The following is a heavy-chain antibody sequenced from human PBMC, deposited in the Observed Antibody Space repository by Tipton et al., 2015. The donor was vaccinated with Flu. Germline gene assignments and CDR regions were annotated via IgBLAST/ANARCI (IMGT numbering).Heavy chain of an antibody. Sequence: SLRLSCLASGFSFSSYWMTWVRHTPGEGLEWVANINQDGSEINYVDSVKGRFTISRANAKNSVYLQMDSLRGEDTAVYYCARDKLDGATLCDYWGQGTLVTVSS. J-gene: IGHJ4*02. CDR3: ARDKLDGATLCDY. CDR1: GFSFSSYW. CDR2: INQDGSEI. V-gene: IGHV3-7*01. D-gene: IGHD1-1*01.